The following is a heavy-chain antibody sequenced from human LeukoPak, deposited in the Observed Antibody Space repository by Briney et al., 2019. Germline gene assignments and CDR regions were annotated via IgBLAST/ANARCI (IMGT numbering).Heavy chain of an antibody. J-gene: IGHJ4*02. CDR1: GYTFTNFR. CDR2: IGPSNNYT. Sequence: GASVKVSCKTSGYTFTNFRIHWVRQTPGQGIEWMGWIGPSNNYTEYEQKLQGRLTLTTDTSTTTAHMELRSLTFDDTAIYYCARDFYYGGHYAFFEHWGQGTLVTVSS. V-gene: IGHV1-18*01. CDR3: ARDFYYGGHYAFFEH. D-gene: IGHD3-10*01.